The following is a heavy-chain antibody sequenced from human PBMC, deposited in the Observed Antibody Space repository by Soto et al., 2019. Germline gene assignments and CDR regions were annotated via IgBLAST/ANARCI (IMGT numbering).Heavy chain of an antibody. Sequence: GASVKVSCKASGYTFTGYYMHWVRQAPGQGLEWMGWINPNSGGTNYAQKFQGWVTMTRDTSISTAYMELSRLRSDDTAVYYCAISGGVNCSSTSCHGRHWFDPWGQGTLVTVSS. CDR1: GYTFTGYY. CDR3: AISGGVNCSSTSCHGRHWFDP. CDR2: INPNSGGT. J-gene: IGHJ5*02. D-gene: IGHD2-2*01. V-gene: IGHV1-2*04.